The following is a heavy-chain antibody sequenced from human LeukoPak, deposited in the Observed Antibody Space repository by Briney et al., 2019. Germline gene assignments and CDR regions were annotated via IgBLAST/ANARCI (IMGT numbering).Heavy chain of an antibody. CDR1: GFTFSSYS. D-gene: IGHD3-16*02. CDR2: ISSSSSYI. V-gene: IGHV3-21*01. J-gene: IGHJ4*02. CDR3: AREGRRVWGSYRDDY. Sequence: GGSLRLSCAASGFTFSSYSMNWVRQAPGKGLEWVSSISSSSSYIYYADSVKGRFTISRDNAKNSLYLQMNSLRAEDTAVYYCAREGRRVWGSYRDDYWGQGTLVTVSS.